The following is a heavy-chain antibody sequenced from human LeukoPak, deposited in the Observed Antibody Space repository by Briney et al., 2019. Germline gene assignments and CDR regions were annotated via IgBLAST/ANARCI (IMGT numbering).Heavy chain of an antibody. Sequence: SETLSLTCAVSGGSISSSNWWSWVRQPPGKGLEWIGEIYHSGSTNYNPSLKSRVTISVDTSKNQFSLKLSSVTAADTAVYYCARVWVYGGSAVDYWGQGTLVTVSS. J-gene: IGHJ4*02. CDR3: ARVWVYGGSAVDY. CDR2: IYHSGST. V-gene: IGHV4-4*02. D-gene: IGHD4-23*01. CDR1: GGSISSSNW.